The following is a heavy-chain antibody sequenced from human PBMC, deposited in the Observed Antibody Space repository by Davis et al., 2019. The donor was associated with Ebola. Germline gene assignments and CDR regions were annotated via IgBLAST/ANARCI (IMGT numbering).Heavy chain of an antibody. V-gene: IGHV1-18*01. D-gene: IGHD2-21*01. J-gene: IGHJ6*03. Sequence: ASVKVSCKASGGTFSSYAISWVRQAPGQGLEWMGWISAYNGNTNYAQKLQGRVTMTTDTSTSTAYMELRSLRSDDTAVYYCARGYIVVVIAMIVVHIYYYYMDVWGKGTTVTVSS. CDR1: GGTFSSYA. CDR3: ARGYIVVVIAMIVVHIYYYYMDV. CDR2: ISAYNGNT.